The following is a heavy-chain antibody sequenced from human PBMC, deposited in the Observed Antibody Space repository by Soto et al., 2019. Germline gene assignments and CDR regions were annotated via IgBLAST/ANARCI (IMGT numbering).Heavy chain of an antibody. CDR1: GYSISSGYY. CDR3: ARVDPGYYDSSGYHWAFDI. V-gene: IGHV4-38-2*01. D-gene: IGHD3-22*01. J-gene: IGHJ3*02. CDR2: IYHSGST. Sequence: SETLSLTCAVSGYSISSGYYWGWIRQPPGKGLEWIGSIYHSGSTYYNPSLKSRVTISVDTSKNQFSLKLSSVTAADTAVYYCARVDPGYYDSSGYHWAFDIWGQGTMVTVSS.